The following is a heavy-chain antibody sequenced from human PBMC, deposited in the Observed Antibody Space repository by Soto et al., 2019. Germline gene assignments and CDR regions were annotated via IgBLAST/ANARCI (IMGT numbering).Heavy chain of an antibody. J-gene: IGHJ4*02. CDR1: GGTFSSYA. CDR3: ARGGRNVLRYFDWTD. Sequence: ASVKVSCKASGGTFSSYAISWVRQAPGQGLEWMGGIIPIFGTANYAQKFQGGVTITADESTSTAYMELSSLRSEDTAVYYCARGGRNVLRYFDWTDWGQGTLVTVSS. CDR2: IIPIFGTA. D-gene: IGHD3-9*01. V-gene: IGHV1-69*13.